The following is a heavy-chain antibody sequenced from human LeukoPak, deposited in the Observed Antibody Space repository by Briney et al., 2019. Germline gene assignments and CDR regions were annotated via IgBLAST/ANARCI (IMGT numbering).Heavy chain of an antibody. J-gene: IGHJ3*02. CDR3: ARGASGTLYDAFDI. CDR2: IHYSGTT. D-gene: IGHD1-26*01. V-gene: IGHV4-59*11. CDR1: GDSMSSHY. Sequence: SETLSLTCTVSGDSMSSHYWGGIRLPPGKGLEWIGYIHYSGTTHSNPSLKSRATISVDTSKNHLSLKVNFVTAADTAVYYCARGASGTLYDAFDIWGQGTMVTVSS.